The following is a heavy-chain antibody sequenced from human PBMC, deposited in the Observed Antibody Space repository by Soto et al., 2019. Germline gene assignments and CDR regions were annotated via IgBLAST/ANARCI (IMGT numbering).Heavy chain of an antibody. Sequence: EVHLEESGGGLVQPGGSLRLSCAASGFSLSPYWMHWVRQVPGRGLEWVARLSSDGFGAAYADSVKGRFFISRDIARNTLSLQMNSLSAEDTALYFCAKWPPSPKMGVTSHWGQGTLVTVSS. J-gene: IGHJ4*02. D-gene: IGHD1-26*01. CDR3: AKWPPSPKMGVTSH. V-gene: IGHV3-74*03. CDR2: LSSDGFGA. CDR1: GFSLSPYW.